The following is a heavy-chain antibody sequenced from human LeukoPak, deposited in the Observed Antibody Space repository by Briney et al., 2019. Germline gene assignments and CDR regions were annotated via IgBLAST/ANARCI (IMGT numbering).Heavy chain of an antibody. CDR2: MNPNSGHT. V-gene: IGHV1-8*01. Sequence: GASVKVSCKASGYTFTNYDFNWVRQATGQGLEWMGWMNPNSGHTGSAQRFQGRVTMTRNASISTAYMELSSLRSDDTAVYYCARAASWNDGDAFDIWGQGTVVSVSS. CDR3: ARAASWNDGDAFDI. CDR1: GYTFTNYD. J-gene: IGHJ3*02. D-gene: IGHD1-1*01.